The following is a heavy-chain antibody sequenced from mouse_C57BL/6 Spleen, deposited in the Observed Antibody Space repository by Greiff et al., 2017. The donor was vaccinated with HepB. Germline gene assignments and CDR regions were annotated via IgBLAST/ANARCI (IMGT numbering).Heavy chain of an antibody. D-gene: IGHD1-1*01. V-gene: IGHV1-61*01. CDR1: GYTFTSYW. CDR2: IYPSDSET. CDR3: ASLYGSTFDY. Sequence: QVQLQQPGAELVRPGSSVKLSCKASGYTFTSYWMDWVKQRPGQGLEWIGNIYPSDSETHYNQKFKDKATLTVDKSSSTAYMQLSSLPSEDSAVYYCASLYGSTFDYWGQGTTLTVSS. J-gene: IGHJ2*01.